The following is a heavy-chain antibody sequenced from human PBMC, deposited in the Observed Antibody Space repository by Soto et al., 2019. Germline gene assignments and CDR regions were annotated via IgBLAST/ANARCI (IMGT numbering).Heavy chain of an antibody. J-gene: IGHJ4*02. Sequence: EVQLVESGGGLVKPGGSLRLSCAASGFTFTRYSMNWVRQAPVKGLEWVSSISSTTNYIYYADSMKGRFTVSRYNAKNSVYLEMNSLSAEDTAVYYCARESEDLTSNFDYWGQGTLVTVAS. V-gene: IGHV3-21*01. CDR1: GFTFTRYS. CDR2: ISSTTNYI. CDR3: ARESEDLTSNFDY.